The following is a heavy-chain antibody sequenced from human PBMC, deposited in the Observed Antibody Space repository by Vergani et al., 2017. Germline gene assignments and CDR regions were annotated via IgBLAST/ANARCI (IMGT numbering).Heavy chain of an antibody. CDR1: GGSISSYY. V-gene: IGHV4-59*01. J-gene: IGHJ5*02. Sequence: QVQLQESGPGLVKPSETLSLTCTVSGGSISSYYWSWIRQPPGKGLEWIGYIYYSGSTNYNPSLKSRVTISVDTSKNQFSLKLSSVTAAETSVYYCARESPPACSSTSCYTRWFDPWGQGTLVNVSS. CDR2: IYYSGST. CDR3: ARESPPACSSTSCYTRWFDP. D-gene: IGHD2-2*02.